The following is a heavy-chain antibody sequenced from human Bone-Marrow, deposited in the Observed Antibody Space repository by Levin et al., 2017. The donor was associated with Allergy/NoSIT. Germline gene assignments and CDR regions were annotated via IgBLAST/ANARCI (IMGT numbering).Heavy chain of an antibody. Sequence: ESLKISCTVSGGSVSGGTYYWSWVRQPPGKRLEWIGYFSYGGGSNYNPSLKGRVSISVDTSKKQFSLRVNSVTAAATAVYYCARAGWYSSAYYAFPLDFWGRGTLVTASS. CDR1: GGSVSGGTYY. J-gene: IGHJ4*02. D-gene: IGHD6-19*01. V-gene: IGHV4-61*01. CDR3: ARAGWYSSAYYAFPLDF. CDR2: FSYGGGS.